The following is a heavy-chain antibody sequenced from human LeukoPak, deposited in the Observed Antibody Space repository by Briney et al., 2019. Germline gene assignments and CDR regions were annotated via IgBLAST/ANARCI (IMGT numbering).Heavy chain of an antibody. D-gene: IGHD5-18*01. CDR2: IRSKAYGGTT. CDR1: GFTFGDYA. J-gene: IGHJ4*02. Sequence: PGGSLRLSCTASGFTFGDYAMSWLRQAPGKGLEGVGFIRSKAYGGTTEYAASVKGRFTISRDDSKSIAYLQMNSLKTEDTAVYYCTRSYRGYSYGWRGFDYWGQGTLVTVSS. V-gene: IGHV3-49*03. CDR3: TRSYRGYSYGWRGFDY.